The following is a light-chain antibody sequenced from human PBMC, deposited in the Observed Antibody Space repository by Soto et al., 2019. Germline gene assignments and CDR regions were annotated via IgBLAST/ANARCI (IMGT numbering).Light chain of an antibody. CDR3: QQYDSYPLT. CDR2: KAS. CDR1: QSISSW. J-gene: IGKJ4*01. Sequence: DIQMTQSPSTLSASVGDRVTITCRASQSISSWLAWYQQKPGNAPKFLIYKASSLESGVPARFSGSGSGTEFTLTINSLQPDDLATYYCQQYDSYPLTFGGGTKVEIK. V-gene: IGKV1-5*03.